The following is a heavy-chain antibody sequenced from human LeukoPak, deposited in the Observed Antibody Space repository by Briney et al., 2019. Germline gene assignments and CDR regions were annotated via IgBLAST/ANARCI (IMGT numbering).Heavy chain of an antibody. Sequence: GGSLRLFCAASGFSLSRYWMHWVRQSPGTGPVWVSYIDNDGTHATYADSVRGRFTVSRDNAKNMLYLQMNGLRAEDTAVYYCTRGGFDHNMDVWGKGTTVTVSS. D-gene: IGHD1-26*01. CDR3: TRGGFDHNMDV. J-gene: IGHJ6*03. CDR1: GFSLSRYW. V-gene: IGHV3-74*01. CDR2: IDNDGTHA.